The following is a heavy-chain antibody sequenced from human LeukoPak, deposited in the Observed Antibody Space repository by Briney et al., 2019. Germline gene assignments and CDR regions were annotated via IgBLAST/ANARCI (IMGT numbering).Heavy chain of an antibody. CDR2: ISSSGSTI. CDR1: GFTFSAYY. D-gene: IGHD6-6*01. J-gene: IGHJ4*02. CDR3: ARDQVRYSSSPGY. V-gene: IGHV3-11*01. Sequence: PGGSLRLSCAASGFTFSAYYMRWIRQAPGKGLEWGSYISSSGSTIYYADSVKGRFTISSDNAKNSLYLQMNSLRAEDTAVYYCARDQVRYSSSPGYWGQGTLVTVSS.